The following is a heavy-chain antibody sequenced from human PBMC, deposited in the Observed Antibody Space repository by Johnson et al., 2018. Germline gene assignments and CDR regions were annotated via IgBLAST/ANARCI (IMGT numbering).Heavy chain of an antibody. CDR2: INPSDGST. CDR1: GYTFTSYY. V-gene: IGHV1-46*01. CDR3: ARTYCGGDCDQQAEYFQP. J-gene: IGHJ1*01. D-gene: IGHD2-21*02. Sequence: QVQLVQSGAEVKKPGASVKVSCKASGYTFTSYYMHWVRQAPGQGLEWMGIINPSDGSTSYAQKFQGIVIMTRDTSPSTVYMGLGSLRCEDTAVYYCARTYCGGDCDQQAEYFQPWGQGTLVTVSS.